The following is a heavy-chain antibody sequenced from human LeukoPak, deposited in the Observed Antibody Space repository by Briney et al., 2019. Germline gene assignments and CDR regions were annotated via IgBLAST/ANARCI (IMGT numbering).Heavy chain of an antibody. CDR3: ARRSISWFDP. Sequence: SETLSLTCAVSGGSFSGYYWSWIRQPPGKGLEWIGEINHSGSTNYNPSLKSRVTISVDTSKNQFSLKLSSVTAADTAVYYCARRSISWFDPWGQGTLVTVSS. CDR1: GGSFSGYY. V-gene: IGHV4-34*01. CDR2: INHSGST. J-gene: IGHJ5*02.